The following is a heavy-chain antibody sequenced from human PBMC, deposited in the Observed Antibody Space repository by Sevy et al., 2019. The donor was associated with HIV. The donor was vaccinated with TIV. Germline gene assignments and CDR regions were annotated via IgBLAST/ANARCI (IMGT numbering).Heavy chain of an antibody. V-gene: IGHV1-46*01. CDR2: INPSGGST. Sequence: ASVKVSCKASGYTFTSYYMHWVRQAPGQGLEWMGIINPSGGSTSYAQKFQGRVTMTRDTSTSTVYMELSSLRSEDTAVYYCARDGAYSSSSLGAFDIWGQGTMVTVSS. CDR1: GYTFTSYY. J-gene: IGHJ3*02. D-gene: IGHD6-6*01. CDR3: ARDGAYSSSSLGAFDI.